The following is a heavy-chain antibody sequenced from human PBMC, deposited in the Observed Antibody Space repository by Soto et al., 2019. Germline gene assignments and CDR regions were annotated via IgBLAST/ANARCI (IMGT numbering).Heavy chain of an antibody. J-gene: IGHJ1*01. CDR1: GGTFSSYA. Sequence: ASVKVSCKASGGTFSSYAISWVRQAPGQGLEWMGGIIPIFGTANYAQKFQGRVTITADESTSTAYMELSSLRSEDTAVYYCARTGSGSMYYYDSSGYLQGRYFQHWGQGTLVTVSS. V-gene: IGHV1-69*13. D-gene: IGHD3-22*01. CDR2: IIPIFGTA. CDR3: ARTGSGSMYYYDSSGYLQGRYFQH.